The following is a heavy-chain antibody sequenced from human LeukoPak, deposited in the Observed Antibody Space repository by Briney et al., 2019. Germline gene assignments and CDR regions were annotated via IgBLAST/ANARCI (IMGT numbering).Heavy chain of an antibody. V-gene: IGHV4-59*08. CDR1: GGSISSYY. CDR3: ARPYSSGWYGGGGYFDY. Sequence: PSETLSLTCTVSGGSISSYYWSWIRQPPGKGLEWIGYIYYSGSTNYNPSLKSRVTISVDTSKNQFSLKLSSVTAADTAVYYCARPYSSGWYGGGGYFDYWGQGTLVTVSS. CDR2: IYYSGST. J-gene: IGHJ4*02. D-gene: IGHD6-19*01.